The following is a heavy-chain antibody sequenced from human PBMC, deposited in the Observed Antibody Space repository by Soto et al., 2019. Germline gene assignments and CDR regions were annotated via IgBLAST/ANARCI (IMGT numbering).Heavy chain of an antibody. Sequence: EVQLVESGGALVQPGGSLRLSCAASGFTFSSYWMHWVRQAPGKGLMWVSRINSDGSSINYADFVKGRLIISRDNAKNTLYLQMNSLRAEDTAVYYCARESEDLTSNFDYWGQGTLVTVSS. V-gene: IGHV3-74*01. CDR3: ARESEDLTSNFDY. CDR2: INSDGSSI. J-gene: IGHJ4*02. CDR1: GFTFSSYW.